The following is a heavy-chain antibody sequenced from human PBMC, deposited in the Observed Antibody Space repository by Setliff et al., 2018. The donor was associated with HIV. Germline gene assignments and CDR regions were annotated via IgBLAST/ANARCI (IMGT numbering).Heavy chain of an antibody. D-gene: IGHD3-22*01. J-gene: IGHJ3*02. V-gene: IGHV4-39*07. Sequence: SETLSLTCSVSGGSISSSNYYWGWIRQPPGKGLEWIGNIYYSGSTYYNPSLKSRVTISLDKSKNQFSLKVNSVTAADTAVYYCTRRDNSVSGYYTDHAFDIWGQGTLVTVSS. CDR1: GGSISSSNYY. CDR2: IYYSGST. CDR3: TRRDNSVSGYYTDHAFDI.